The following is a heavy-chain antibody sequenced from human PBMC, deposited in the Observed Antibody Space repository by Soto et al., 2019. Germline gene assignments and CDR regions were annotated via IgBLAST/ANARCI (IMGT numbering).Heavy chain of an antibody. CDR1: GYPVTAYY. J-gene: IGHJ3*02. V-gene: IGHV1-2*02. D-gene: IGHD3-3*01. CDR2: INPATGAA. Sequence: QLHLVQSGAVVKKPGASVTVSCSASGYPVTAYYMHWVRQAPGRGLEWMGGINPATGAAKYTLTFQGRVTITRDTATSTVFMELSGLTSGDTAVFYCARGGGVGVAGSAAFDMWGQGTLVTVSS. CDR3: ARGGGVGVAGSAAFDM.